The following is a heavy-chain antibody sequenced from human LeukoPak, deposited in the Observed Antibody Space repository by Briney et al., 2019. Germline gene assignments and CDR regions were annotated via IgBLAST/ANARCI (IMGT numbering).Heavy chain of an antibody. CDR3: ARDPIAVAGADPYYYYGMDV. J-gene: IGHJ6*02. V-gene: IGHV1-18*01. CDR1: GHTFTRYG. D-gene: IGHD6-19*01. Sequence: ASGEPSCTASGHTFTRYGISWVRQAPGHGLEWRGWISAFIGNTNDAQELQGRVTMTTDTSTSTAYMKLRSLRSDDTAVYYCARDPIAVAGADPYYYYGMDVWGQGTTVTVSS. CDR2: ISAFIGNT.